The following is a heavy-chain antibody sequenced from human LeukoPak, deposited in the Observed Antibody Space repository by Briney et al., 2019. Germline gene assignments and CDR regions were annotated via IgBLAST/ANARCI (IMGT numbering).Heavy chain of an antibody. J-gene: IGHJ5*02. V-gene: IGHV3-21*01. D-gene: IGHD2/OR15-2a*01. CDR2: ISSSSNYI. CDR3: ARGKTSQNIVTRKTYNWFDP. CDR1: EFTFNSYN. Sequence: GGSLRLSCAASEFTFNSYNMNWVRQAPGKGLEWVSSISSSSNYIYYADSVKGRFTISRDNAKNSLYLQMKSLRAGDTAVYYCARGKTSQNIVTRKTYNWFDPWGQGTLVTVSS.